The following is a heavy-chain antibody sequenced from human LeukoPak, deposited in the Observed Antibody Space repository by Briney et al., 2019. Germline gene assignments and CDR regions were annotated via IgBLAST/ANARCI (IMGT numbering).Heavy chain of an antibody. V-gene: IGHV4-39*01. J-gene: IGHJ4*02. Sequence: SETLSLTCTVSGDSMSGSSYYWVWVRQRPGKGLEWLGSIYFTGSTYYIQPLKSHVSISVDPSKNQFSLKLHSVTAADTAVYCCASLYYYYTPYWGQGTLVTVSS. CDR1: GDSMSGSSYY. CDR3: ASLYYYYTPY. CDR2: IYFTGST. D-gene: IGHD3-22*01.